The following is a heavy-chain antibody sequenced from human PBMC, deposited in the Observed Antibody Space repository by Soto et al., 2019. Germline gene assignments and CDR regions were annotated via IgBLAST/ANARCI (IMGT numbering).Heavy chain of an antibody. CDR3: AREGRYCSGGSCYFGY. D-gene: IGHD2-15*01. V-gene: IGHV4-38-2*02. Sequence: SETLSLTCAVSGYSISSGYYWGWIRQHPGKGLEWIGSIYHSGSTYYNPSLKSRVTISVDTSKNQFSLKLSSVTAADTAVYYCAREGRYCSGGSCYFGYWGQGTQVTVSS. J-gene: IGHJ4*02. CDR1: GYSISSGYY. CDR2: IYHSGST.